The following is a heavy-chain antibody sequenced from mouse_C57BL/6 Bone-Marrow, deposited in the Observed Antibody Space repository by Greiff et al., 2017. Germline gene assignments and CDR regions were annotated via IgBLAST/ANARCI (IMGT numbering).Heavy chain of an antibody. CDR3: ARTGLRPFAY. Sequence: KQPGAELVRPGSSVKLSCKDSYFAFMASAMHWVKQRPGHGLEWIGSFTMYSDATEYSENFKGKATLTANTSSSTAYMELGSLTSEDSAVYSWARTGLRPFAYWGQGTLVTVSA. D-gene: IGHD2-4*01. J-gene: IGHJ3*01. V-gene: IGHV1-49*01. CDR2: FTMYSDAT. CDR1: YFAFMASA.